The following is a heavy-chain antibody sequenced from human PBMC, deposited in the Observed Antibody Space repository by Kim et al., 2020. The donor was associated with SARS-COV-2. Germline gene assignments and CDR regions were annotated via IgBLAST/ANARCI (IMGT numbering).Heavy chain of an antibody. V-gene: IGHV4-59*01. Sequence: LKSRVTISVDTSKNQFSLKLSSVTAADTAVYYCASTYTIFGVAEPHYFDYWGQGTLVTVSS. J-gene: IGHJ4*02. D-gene: IGHD3-3*01. CDR3: ASTYTIFGVAEPHYFDY.